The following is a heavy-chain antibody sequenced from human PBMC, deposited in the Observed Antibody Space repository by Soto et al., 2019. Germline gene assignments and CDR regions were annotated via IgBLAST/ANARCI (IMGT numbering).Heavy chain of an antibody. Sequence: RSLTCAVSGGSITSANWWTWVRQPPGGGLEWIGEISHSGITNYKASLKSRVTMSVDKTKNDVSLKLTSVTAADTAVYYCARVLRGWFDPWGQGTPVTVPS. J-gene: IGHJ5*02. V-gene: IGHV4-4*02. CDR3: ARVLRGWFDP. CDR1: GGSITSANW. CDR2: ISHSGIT.